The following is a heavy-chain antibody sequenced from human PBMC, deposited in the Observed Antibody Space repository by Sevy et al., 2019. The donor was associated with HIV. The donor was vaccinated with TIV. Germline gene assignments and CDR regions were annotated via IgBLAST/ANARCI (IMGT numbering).Heavy chain of an antibody. J-gene: IGHJ4*02. Sequence: ASVKVSCKVSGYTLTELSMHWVRQAPGKGLEWMGPFDPEDDEKIYAQKFQGRVTMTEDTSTDTAYMELSRLRSEDTAVYYCATTKDYYDTSGYPFDSWGQGTLVTVSS. CDR1: GYTLTELS. CDR3: ATTKDYYDTSGYPFDS. CDR2: FDPEDDEK. V-gene: IGHV1-24*01. D-gene: IGHD3-22*01.